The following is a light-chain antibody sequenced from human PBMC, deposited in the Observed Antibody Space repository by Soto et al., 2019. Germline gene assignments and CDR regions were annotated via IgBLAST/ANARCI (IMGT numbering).Light chain of an antibody. CDR1: QSVSSN. J-gene: IGKJ2*01. CDR2: GAS. Sequence: EIVMTQSPATLSVSPGERATLSCRVSQSVSSNLAWYHQKHGQAPSRLIYGASTRATGIPAGFSGSGSATEVTLTISSLQSEDFAVYYCQQYNNWPQTFGQGTKLEIK. CDR3: QQYNNWPQT. V-gene: IGKV3-15*01.